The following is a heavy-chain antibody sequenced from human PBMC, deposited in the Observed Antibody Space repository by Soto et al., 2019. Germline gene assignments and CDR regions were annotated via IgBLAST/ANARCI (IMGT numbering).Heavy chain of an antibody. J-gene: IGHJ6*02. CDR1: GGSFSGYY. V-gene: IGHV4-34*01. CDR2: INHSGST. D-gene: IGHD3-10*01. Sequence: SETLSLTCAVYGGSFSGYYWSWIRQPPGKGLEWIGEINHSGSTNYNPSLKSRVTISVDTSKNQFSLKLSSVTAADTAVYYCARGGYYGSGSRQYYYGMDVWGQGTTVTVSS. CDR3: ARGGYYGSGSRQYYYGMDV.